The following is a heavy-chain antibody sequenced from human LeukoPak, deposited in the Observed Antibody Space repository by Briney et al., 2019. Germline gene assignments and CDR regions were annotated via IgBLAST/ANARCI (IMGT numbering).Heavy chain of an antibody. V-gene: IGHV5-51*01. CDR2: IYPGDSDT. CDR3: ARRGDGYYDAFDI. CDR1: GYSFTNYW. J-gene: IGHJ3*02. D-gene: IGHD5-24*01. Sequence: GESLQISCKGSGYSFTNYWIGWVRQMPGNGLEWMGIIYPGDSDTRYSPSFQGQVTISADKSISTAYLQWSSLKASDTAMYYCARRGDGYYDAFDIWGQGTMVTVSS.